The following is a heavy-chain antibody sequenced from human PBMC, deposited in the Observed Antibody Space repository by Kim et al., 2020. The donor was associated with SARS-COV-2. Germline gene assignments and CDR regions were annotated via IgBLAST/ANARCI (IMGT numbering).Heavy chain of an antibody. CDR3: ANTSGDSSRSAWYFDL. CDR2: IYYSGST. D-gene: IGHD3-22*01. CDR1: GGSISSSSYY. V-gene: IGHV4-39*01. Sequence: SETLSLTCTVSGGSISSSSYYWGWIRQPPGKGLEWIGSIYYSGSTYYNPSLKSRVTISVDTSKNQFSLKLSSVTAADTAVYYCANTSGDSSRSAWYFDLWGRGTLVTVSS. J-gene: IGHJ2*01.